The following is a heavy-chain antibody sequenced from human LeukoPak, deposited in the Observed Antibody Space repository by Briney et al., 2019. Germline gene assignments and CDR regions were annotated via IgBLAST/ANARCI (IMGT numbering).Heavy chain of an antibody. J-gene: IGHJ4*02. CDR1: GGSLSSYY. V-gene: IGHV4-4*07. Sequence: SETLSLTCTVSGGSLSSYYWSWIRQPAGKGLEWIGRIYTSGSTNYNPSLKSRVTISVDTSKQQFPLKLSSVTASDTAVYYCARGGYSSGCKGGYYFDYWGQGTLVTVSS. CDR3: ARGGYSSGCKGGYYFDY. D-gene: IGHD6-19*01. CDR2: IYTSGST.